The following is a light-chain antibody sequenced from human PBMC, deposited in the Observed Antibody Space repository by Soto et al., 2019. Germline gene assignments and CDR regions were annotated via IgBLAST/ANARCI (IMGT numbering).Light chain of an antibody. Sequence: DIQMTQSPSSLSASVGDRVTITCRASQSISTYLSWYQQKPWKAPKLLIYAASSLRSGVPSRFSGRGSGTDFTLTISSLQPEDLATYYCQQSYSAPRLTFGGGTKVEI. J-gene: IGKJ4*01. CDR3: QQSYSAPRLT. V-gene: IGKV1-39*01. CDR1: QSISTY. CDR2: AAS.